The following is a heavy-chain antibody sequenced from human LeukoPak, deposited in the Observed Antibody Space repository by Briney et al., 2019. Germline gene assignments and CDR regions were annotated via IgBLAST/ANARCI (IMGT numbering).Heavy chain of an antibody. CDR2: FDPEDGET. CDR3: ARVSGWLLLRDFDY. CDR1: GCTLTELS. V-gene: IGHV1-24*01. D-gene: IGHD3-22*01. J-gene: IGHJ4*02. Sequence: EASVKVSCKVSGCTLTELSMHWVRQAPGKGLEWMGGFDPEDGETIYAQKFQGRVTMTRDTSISTAYMELSRLRSDDTAVYYCARVSGWLLLRDFDYWGQGTLVTVSS.